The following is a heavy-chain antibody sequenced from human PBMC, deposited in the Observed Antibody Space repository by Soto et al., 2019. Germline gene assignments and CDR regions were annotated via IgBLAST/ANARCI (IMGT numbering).Heavy chain of an antibody. D-gene: IGHD2-2*03. J-gene: IGHJ3*02. V-gene: IGHV4-39*01. CDR1: GGSITGAYYY. CDR3: ARPSDGYCSSTSCSDFDWLWGAFDI. Sequence: SETLSLTCTVSGGSITGAYYYWGWIRQSPGKGLEYIGSIHYSGRTYYNPSLQGRVTVSVDTSKNQFSLRLVSVTAADTAVYYCARPSDGYCSSTSCSDFDWLWGAFDIWGQGTMVTVSS. CDR2: IHYSGRT.